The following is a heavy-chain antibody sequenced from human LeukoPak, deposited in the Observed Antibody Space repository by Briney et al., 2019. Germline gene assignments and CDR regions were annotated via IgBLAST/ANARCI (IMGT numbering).Heavy chain of an antibody. V-gene: IGHV4-61*01. CDR3: ARDLLSAAAGDY. CDR2: IYYSGST. J-gene: IGHJ4*02. CDR1: GGSISSSSYY. Sequence: PSETLSLTCTVSGGSISSSSYYWGWIRQPPGKGLEWIGYIYYSGSTNYNPSLKSRVTISVDTSKNQFSLKLSSVTAADTAVYYCARDLLSAAAGDYWGQGTLVTVSS. D-gene: IGHD6-13*01.